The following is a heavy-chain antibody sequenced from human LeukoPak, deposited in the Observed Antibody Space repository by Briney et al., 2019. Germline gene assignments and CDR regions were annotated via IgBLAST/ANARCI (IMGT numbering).Heavy chain of an antibody. CDR1: GFTFSTYG. V-gene: IGHV3-23*01. J-gene: IGHJ4*02. D-gene: IGHD1-26*01. CDR3: AKVRVSGSYFDY. CDR2: ISGSGDST. Sequence: GGSLRLSCAASGFTFSTYGMNWVRQAPGKGLVWVSSISGSGDSTYYADSVKGRFTISRDNSKNTLFLQMNSLRAEDTAVYYCAKVRVSGSYFDYWGQGTLVTVSS.